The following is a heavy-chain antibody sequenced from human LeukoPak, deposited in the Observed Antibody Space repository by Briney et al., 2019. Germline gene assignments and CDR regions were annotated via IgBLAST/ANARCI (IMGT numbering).Heavy chain of an antibody. D-gene: IGHD2-2*01. Sequence: PGGSLRLSCAASGFGFSFYWMTWVRQAPGKGLEWVSAISGSGGSTHYADSVKGRFTISRDNAKNSLYLQMNSLRAEDTAVYYCARSFFYVDRRYCSSTSCRGGIDYWGQGTLVTVSS. CDR2: ISGSGGST. CDR3: ARSFFYVDRRYCSSTSCRGGIDY. J-gene: IGHJ4*02. CDR1: GFGFSFYW. V-gene: IGHV3-23*01.